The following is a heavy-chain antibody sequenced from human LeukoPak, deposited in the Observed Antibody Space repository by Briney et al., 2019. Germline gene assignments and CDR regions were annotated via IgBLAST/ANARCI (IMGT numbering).Heavy chain of an antibody. CDR3: ARSSVSGTYSGGY. V-gene: IGHV4-59*08. Sequence: SETLSLTCAVSGGSINTNYWSWIRQPPGKGLEWIGYIYYGGSTYSNPSLKGRVTISSDTSKNQFSLKLTSVTAADTAVYYCARSSVSGTYSGGYWGQGILVTVSS. D-gene: IGHD3-10*01. CDR1: GGSINTNY. J-gene: IGHJ4*02. CDR2: IYYGGST.